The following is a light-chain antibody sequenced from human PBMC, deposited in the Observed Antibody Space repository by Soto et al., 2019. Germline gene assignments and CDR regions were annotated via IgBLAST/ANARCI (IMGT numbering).Light chain of an antibody. CDR3: QHYASLPVS. CDR1: ESVRSNY. Sequence: EIVLTQSPGTLSLSSGERATLSCRATESVRSNYLAWYQQKPGQAPRLLIYGASSRATGIPDRFVGSGSGRDFTLTISSLETDDFAVYYGQHYASLPVSFGGATKVEIK. CDR2: GAS. V-gene: IGKV3-20*01. J-gene: IGKJ4*01.